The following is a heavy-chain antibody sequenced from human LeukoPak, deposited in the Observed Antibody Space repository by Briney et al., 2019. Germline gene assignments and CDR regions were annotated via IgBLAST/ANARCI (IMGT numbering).Heavy chain of an antibody. Sequence: PSETLSLTCTVSGGSIVSYYWSWIRQPAGKGLEWIGRVFSSGRTNSNPSLESRVTMSVDTSKSQFSLRLSSVTAADTAVYYCARLGSDCNTSCYPYYFDSWGQGTLVTVSS. V-gene: IGHV4-4*07. CDR1: GGSIVSYY. CDR3: ARLGSDCNTSCYPYYFDS. CDR2: VFSSGRT. J-gene: IGHJ4*02. D-gene: IGHD2-2*01.